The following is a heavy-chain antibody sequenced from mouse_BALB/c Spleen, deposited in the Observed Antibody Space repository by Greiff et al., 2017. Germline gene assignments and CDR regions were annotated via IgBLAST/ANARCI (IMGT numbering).Heavy chain of an antibody. V-gene: IGHV1-12*01. Sequence: VQLQQPGAELVKPGASVKMSCKASGYTFTSYNMHWVKQTPGQGLEWIGAIYPGNGDTSYNQKFKGKATLTADKSSSTAYMQLSSLTSEDSAVYYCAREGLYYGSSGYFDVWGAGTTVTVSS. CDR3: AREGLYYGSSGYFDV. J-gene: IGHJ1*01. CDR2: IYPGNGDT. D-gene: IGHD1-1*01. CDR1: GYTFTSYN.